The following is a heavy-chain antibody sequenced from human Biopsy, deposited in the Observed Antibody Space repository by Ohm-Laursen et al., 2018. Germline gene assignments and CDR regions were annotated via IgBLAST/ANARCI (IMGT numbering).Heavy chain of an antibody. J-gene: IGHJ1*01. Sequence: ASVKVSCKAPGGTFSNYSVNRVRQAPGQGLEWLGGNIPILGTGNYAQKFQDRVTVAADTSTSTATMELRSLRSDDTAVYYCATKLTGYFHHWGQGTLVIVSS. D-gene: IGHD3-9*01. CDR2: NIPILGTG. CDR1: GGTFSNYS. V-gene: IGHV1-69*06. CDR3: ATKLTGYFHH.